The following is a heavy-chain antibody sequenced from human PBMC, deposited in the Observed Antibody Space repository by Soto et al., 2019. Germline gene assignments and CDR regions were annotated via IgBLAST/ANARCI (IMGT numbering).Heavy chain of an antibody. Sequence: GGSLRLSCVASGFTFDDYAMHWVRQVPGKGLEWVSGINWNSGSIGYGDSVKGRFAISRDNAKNSLHLQMNSLSAEDTAFYYCVKDASINWYSAQFIHWGQGTLVTVSS. V-gene: IGHV3-9*01. J-gene: IGHJ1*01. D-gene: IGHD6-13*01. CDR1: GFTFDDYA. CDR3: VKDASINWYSAQFIH. CDR2: INWNSGSI.